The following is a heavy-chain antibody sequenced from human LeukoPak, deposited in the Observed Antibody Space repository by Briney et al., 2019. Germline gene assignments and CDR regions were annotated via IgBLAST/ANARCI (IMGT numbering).Heavy chain of an antibody. Sequence: SETLSLTCTVSGGSISSHYWTWIRQSPVKGLEWIGDISNSGSTSYNPSLKSRVTISIDTSKNQFSLELSSVTAADTAVYYCGRDALVGYFSYYYMDVWGKGTTVNVSS. D-gene: IGHD2-15*01. CDR2: ISNSGST. CDR3: GRDALVGYFSYYYMDV. V-gene: IGHV4-59*11. CDR1: GGSISSHY. J-gene: IGHJ6*03.